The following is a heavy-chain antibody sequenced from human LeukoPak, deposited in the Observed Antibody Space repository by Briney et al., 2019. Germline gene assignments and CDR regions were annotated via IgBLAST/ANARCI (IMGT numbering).Heavy chain of an antibody. CDR2: TNPNSVNT. V-gene: IGHV1-8*01. CDR3: ARARAVMVYATWVHWFDP. CDR1: GYTFTSYD. Sequence: GASLKVSCTASGYTFTSYDINWVRQATGQGLEWMGWTNPNSVNTGYAQKFQGRVTMTRNTSISTAYMELSSLRSEDTAVYYCARARAVMVYATWVHWFDPWGQGTLVSVSS. D-gene: IGHD2-8*01. J-gene: IGHJ5*02.